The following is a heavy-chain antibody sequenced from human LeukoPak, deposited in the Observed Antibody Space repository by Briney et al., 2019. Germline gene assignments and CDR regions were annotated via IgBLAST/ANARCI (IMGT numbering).Heavy chain of an antibody. CDR2: IRYDGSNK. D-gene: IGHD3-10*01. V-gene: IGHV3-30*02. CDR1: GFTFSSYG. CDR3: ARHKRGYYSPFDI. J-gene: IGHJ3*02. Sequence: LPGGSLRLSCAASGFTFSSYGMHWVRQAPGKGLEWVAFIRYDGSNKYYADSVKGRFTISRDNAKNSLYLQMNSLRAEDTAVYYCARHKRGYYSPFDIWGQGTMVTVSS.